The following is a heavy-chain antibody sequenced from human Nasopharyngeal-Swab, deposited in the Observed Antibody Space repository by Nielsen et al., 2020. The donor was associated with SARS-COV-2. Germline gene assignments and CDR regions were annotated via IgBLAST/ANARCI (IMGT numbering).Heavy chain of an antibody. D-gene: IGHD4-17*01. V-gene: IGHV4-59*08. CDR2: IYYSGST. Sequence: SETLSLTCTVSGGSISSFSWSWIRQPPGKGLEWIGYIYYSGSTNYNPSLKSRVTISVDTSKNQFSLKLSSVTAADTAVYYCARHTVATPISHYFDYWGQGTLVTVSS. CDR1: GGSISSFS. CDR3: ARHTVATPISHYFDY. J-gene: IGHJ4*02.